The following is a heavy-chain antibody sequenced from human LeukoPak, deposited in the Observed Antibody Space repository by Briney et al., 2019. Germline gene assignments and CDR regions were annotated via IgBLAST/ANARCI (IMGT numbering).Heavy chain of an antibody. CDR3: ARWGGSRWHDFDY. J-gene: IGHJ4*02. Sequence: PGGSLRLSCAVSGFTFSSYAISWVRQAPGKGLEWVSGISGSGGTTYYADSVKGRFTISREESKNTVHLQMISLRGEDTAVYFCARWGGSRWHDFDYWGQGTLVTVSS. CDR2: ISGSGGTT. D-gene: IGHD6-13*01. CDR1: GFTFSSYA. V-gene: IGHV3-23*01.